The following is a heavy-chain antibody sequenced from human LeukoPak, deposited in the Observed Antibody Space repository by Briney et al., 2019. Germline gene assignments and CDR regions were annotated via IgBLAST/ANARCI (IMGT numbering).Heavy chain of an antibody. CDR2: ISYDGSNK. CDR3: AKPRRDYDSSGYFDY. CDR1: GFTFSSYG. Sequence: PGGSLRLSCAASGFTFSSYGMHWVRQAPGKGLEWVAVISYDGSNKYYADSVKGRFTISRDNSKNTLYLQMNSLRAEDTAAYYCAKPRRDYDSSGYFDYWGQGTLVTVSS. J-gene: IGHJ4*02. V-gene: IGHV3-30*18. D-gene: IGHD3-22*01.